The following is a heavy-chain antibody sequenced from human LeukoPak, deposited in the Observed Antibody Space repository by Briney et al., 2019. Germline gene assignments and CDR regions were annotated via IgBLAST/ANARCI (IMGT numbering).Heavy chain of an antibody. D-gene: IGHD4-23*01. V-gene: IGHV3-30*14. Sequence: GGSLRLSCTASGFTFSTYAMHWVRQAPGKGLEWVAVISYDGSNKYYADSVKGRLTISRDTSKNTVYLQLNSLRAEDTAVYYCARDLMTTVGNWFDPWGQGTLVTVSS. CDR1: GFTFSTYA. J-gene: IGHJ5*02. CDR2: ISYDGSNK. CDR3: ARDLMTTVGNWFDP.